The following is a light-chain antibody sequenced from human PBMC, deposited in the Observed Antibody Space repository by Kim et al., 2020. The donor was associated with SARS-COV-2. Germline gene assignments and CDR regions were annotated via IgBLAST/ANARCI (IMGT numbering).Light chain of an antibody. J-gene: IGKJ4*01. CDR2: DAS. V-gene: IGKV3-11*01. Sequence: EIVLTQSPATLSLSPGERATLSCRASQSIKTFLAWYQQKPGQAPRLLISDASNRATGVPARFTGSGSGTDFTLTISSLEPEDFAVYYCQQRSDWPPDTFGGGTKVDIK. CDR3: QQRSDWPPDT. CDR1: QSIKTF.